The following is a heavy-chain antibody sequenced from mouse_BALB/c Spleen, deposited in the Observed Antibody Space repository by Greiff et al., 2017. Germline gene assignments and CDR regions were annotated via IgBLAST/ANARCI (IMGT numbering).Heavy chain of an antibody. CDR3: ARRERGRAYAMDY. Sequence: EVKLVESGGGFVKPGGSLKLSCAASGFTFSSYAMSWVRQTPEKRLEWVATISSGGSYTYYPDSVKGRFTISRDNAKNTLYLQMSSLRSEDTAMYYCARRERGRAYAMDYWGQGTSVTVSS. D-gene: IGHD4-1*01. CDR1: GFTFSSYA. J-gene: IGHJ4*01. CDR2: ISSGGSYT. V-gene: IGHV5-9-3*01.